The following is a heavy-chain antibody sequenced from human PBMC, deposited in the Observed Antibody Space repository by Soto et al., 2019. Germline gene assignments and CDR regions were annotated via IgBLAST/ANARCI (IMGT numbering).Heavy chain of an antibody. J-gene: IGHJ5*02. CDR2: IYYSGST. Sequence: QVQLQESGPGLVKPSETLSLTCTVSGGSISSYYWSWIRQPPGKGLEWIGYIYYSGSTNHNPSLKSRVTISVDTSKNQFSLKLSSVTAADTAVYYCARGWRQLVPNWFDPWGQGTLVTVSS. CDR3: ARGWRQLVPNWFDP. D-gene: IGHD6-6*01. V-gene: IGHV4-59*01. CDR1: GGSISSYY.